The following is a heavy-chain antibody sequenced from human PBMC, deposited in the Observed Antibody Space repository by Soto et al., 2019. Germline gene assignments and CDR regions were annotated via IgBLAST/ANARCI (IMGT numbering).Heavy chain of an antibody. CDR1: CGSIISGGYY. D-gene: IGHD3-22*01. J-gene: IGHJ5*02. V-gene: IGHV4-31*02. CDR3: ARGPDYYDSSGYSNWFDP. Sequence: PSETLSLTCTFSCGSIISGGYYWSWIRQHPGKGLEWIGYIYYSGSTYYNPSLKSRVTISVDTSKNQSSLKLGSVTAADTAVYYCARGPDYYDSSGYSNWFDPWGQGTLVTVSS. CDR2: IYYSGST.